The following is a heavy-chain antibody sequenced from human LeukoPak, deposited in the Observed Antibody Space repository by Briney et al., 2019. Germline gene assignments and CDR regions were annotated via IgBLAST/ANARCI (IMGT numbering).Heavy chain of an antibody. CDR2: LYSGGIS. J-gene: IGHJ3*02. CDR1: GFSVSRNY. D-gene: IGHD3-10*01. CDR3: AGDRGDHYIPGGAFDI. V-gene: IGHV3-53*01. Sequence: PGGSLRLSCAVSGFSVSRNYMNWVRQVPGKGLEWVSVLYSGGISRYADSVKGRFTISRDNSKNILYLQMNSLRAEDTAVYFCAGDRGDHYIPGGAFDIWGQGTKVTVSS.